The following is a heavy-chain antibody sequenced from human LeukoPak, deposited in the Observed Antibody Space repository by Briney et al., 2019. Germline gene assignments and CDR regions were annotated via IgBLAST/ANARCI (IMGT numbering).Heavy chain of an antibody. CDR1: GYTFTSYG. CDR3: ARDRLDDSSGYYNY. Sequence: GASVKVSCKASGYTFTSYGISWVRQALGQGLEWMGWISAYNGNTNYAQKLQGRVTMTTDTSTSTAYMELRSLRSDDTAVYYCARDRLDDSSGYYNYWGQGTLVTVSS. D-gene: IGHD3-22*01. J-gene: IGHJ4*02. CDR2: ISAYNGNT. V-gene: IGHV1-18*01.